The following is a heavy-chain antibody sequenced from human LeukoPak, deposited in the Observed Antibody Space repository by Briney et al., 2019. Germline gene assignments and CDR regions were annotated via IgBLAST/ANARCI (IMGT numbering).Heavy chain of an antibody. D-gene: IGHD2-8*02. J-gene: IGHJ2*01. Sequence: PGGCLRLSCTASGFTLMNYDVHSVRQTREKGLELVSCIGVEDDTFSPDSVKGRFTITRENAKNSFYLQMNSLRAGDTAVYYCARGRFVLVPSLERWYFDLWGRGTLVTVSS. V-gene: IGHV3-13*04. CDR2: IGVEDDT. CDR1: GFTLMNYD. CDR3: ARGRFVLVPSLERWYFDL.